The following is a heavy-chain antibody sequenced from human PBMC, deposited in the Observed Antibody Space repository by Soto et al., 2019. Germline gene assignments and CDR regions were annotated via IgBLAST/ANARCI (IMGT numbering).Heavy chain of an antibody. Sequence: PGGSLRLSCAASGFTFSSYGMHWVRQAPGKGLEWVSDIWYDGSNKYYADSVKGRFTISRDNSKNTLYLQMNSLRAEDTAVYYCARANGADGMDVWGQGTTVTVSS. J-gene: IGHJ6*02. CDR2: IWYDGSNK. CDR1: GFTFSSYG. V-gene: IGHV3-33*01. CDR3: ARANGADGMDV. D-gene: IGHD1-26*01.